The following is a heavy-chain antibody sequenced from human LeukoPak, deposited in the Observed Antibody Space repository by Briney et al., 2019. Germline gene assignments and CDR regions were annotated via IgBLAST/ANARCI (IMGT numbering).Heavy chain of an antibody. D-gene: IGHD3-10*01. J-gene: IGHJ4*02. CDR3: ARDETGGHFEN. V-gene: IGHV3-7*01. Sequence: PGGSLRLSCAASGFTFSSYWMSWVRQAPGKGLEWVANIKQDGSEKYYVDSVKGRFTISRDNSKNTLYLQMNSLRVEDTAVYYCARDETGGHFENWGQGTLVTVSS. CDR2: IKQDGSEK. CDR1: GFTFSSYW.